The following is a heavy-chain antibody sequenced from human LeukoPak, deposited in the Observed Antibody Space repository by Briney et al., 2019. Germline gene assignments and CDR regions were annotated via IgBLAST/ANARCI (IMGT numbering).Heavy chain of an antibody. V-gene: IGHV4-34*01. CDR3: ARVPILRGVSGYYYFEY. CDR2: INHSGST. D-gene: IGHD3-22*01. CDR1: GGSFSGYY. Sequence: SETLSLTCAVYGGSFSGYYWSWIRQPPGKGLEWIGEINHSGSTNYNPSLKSRVTISVDTSKNQFSLKLSSVTAADTAVYYCARVPILRGVSGYYYFEYWGQGTLVTVSS. J-gene: IGHJ4*02.